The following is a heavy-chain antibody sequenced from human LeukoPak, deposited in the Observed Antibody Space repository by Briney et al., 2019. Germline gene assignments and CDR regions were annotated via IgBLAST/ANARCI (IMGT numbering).Heavy chain of an antibody. V-gene: IGHV1-46*01. Sequence: GASVEVSCKASGYTFTSYYMHWVRQAPGQGLEWMGIINPSGGSTSYAQKFQGRVTMTRDTSTSTVYMELSSLRSEDTAVYYCARAESITMIVVVTDAFDIWGQGTMVTVSS. J-gene: IGHJ3*02. CDR1: GYTFTSYY. D-gene: IGHD3-22*01. CDR2: INPSGGST. CDR3: ARAESITMIVVVTDAFDI.